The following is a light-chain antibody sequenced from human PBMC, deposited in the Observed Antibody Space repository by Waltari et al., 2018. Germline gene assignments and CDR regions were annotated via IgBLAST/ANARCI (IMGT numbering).Light chain of an antibody. Sequence: DIQMTQSPSSLSASVGDRVSIACRASQTINNYLSWYRQKVGKAPELLLYDTSTLQPGVQSRFSGSGSGTEFTLTISSLQPEDFATYYCHQTYSMPFTFGPGTKVDMK. CDR1: QTINNY. CDR2: DTS. CDR3: HQTYSMPFT. J-gene: IGKJ3*01. V-gene: IGKV1-39*01.